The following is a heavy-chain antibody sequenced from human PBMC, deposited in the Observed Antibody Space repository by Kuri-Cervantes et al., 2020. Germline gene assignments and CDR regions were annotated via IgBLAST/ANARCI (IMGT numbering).Heavy chain of an antibody. V-gene: IGHV7-4-1*02. CDR3: ARGSQWSTATASDY. CDR1: GYTFTSYA. Sequence: ASVKVSCKASGYTFTSYAMNWVRQAPGQGLEWMGWINTNTGNPTYAQGFTGRFVFSLDTSVSTAYLQISSLKAEDTAVYYCARGSQWSTATASDYWGQGTLVTVSS. CDR2: INTNTGNP. J-gene: IGHJ4*02. D-gene: IGHD2-15*01.